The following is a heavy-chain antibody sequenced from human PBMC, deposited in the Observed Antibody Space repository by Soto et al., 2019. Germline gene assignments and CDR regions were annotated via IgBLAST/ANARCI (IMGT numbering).Heavy chain of an antibody. J-gene: IGHJ6*02. CDR3: ARAQRPQEYGLDV. CDR1: GFTFSSYG. D-gene: IGHD2-2*01. V-gene: IGHV3-33*01. CDR2: IWYDGSNK. Sequence: PGGSLRLSCAASGFTFSSYGMHWVRQAPGKGLEWVAVIWYDGSNKYYADSVKGRFTISRDNSKNTLYLQMNSLRAEDTAVYYCARAQRPQEYGLDVWGQGTTVTVSS.